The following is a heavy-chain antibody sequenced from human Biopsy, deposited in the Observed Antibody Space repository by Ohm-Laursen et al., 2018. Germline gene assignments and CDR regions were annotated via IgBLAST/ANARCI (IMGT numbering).Heavy chain of an antibody. CDR3: ARVGVGAPSIDYFDS. Sequence: TLSLTCTVSGDSVSSGSFYWTWIRQPPGQGLEYIGYIYYSGSTNYNPSLKSRVTISVDRSKNHFSLELSSVTAADTAVYYCARVGVGAPSIDYFDSWGQGALVTVSS. D-gene: IGHD1-26*01. CDR2: IYYSGST. J-gene: IGHJ4*02. V-gene: IGHV4-61*03. CDR1: GDSVSSGSFY.